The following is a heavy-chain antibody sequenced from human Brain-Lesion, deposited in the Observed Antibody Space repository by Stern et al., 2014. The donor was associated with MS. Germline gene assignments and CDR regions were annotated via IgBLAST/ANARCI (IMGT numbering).Heavy chain of an antibody. V-gene: IGHV4-39*01. D-gene: IGHD1-26*01. CDR1: GGSISSSTYY. J-gene: IGHJ4*02. Sequence: QLQLQESGPGLVKPSETLSLTCTVSGGSISSSTYYWAWIRQPPGQGLEWIGNIYYSGFTYYHPFLQSRVTISVDMSKNQSSPQLSSVTAADTAIYYCARHDSVPRPSQLYSARDRGPGYFDYWGQGTLVTVSS. CDR2: IYYSGFT. CDR3: ARHDSVPRPSQLYSARDRGPGYFDY.